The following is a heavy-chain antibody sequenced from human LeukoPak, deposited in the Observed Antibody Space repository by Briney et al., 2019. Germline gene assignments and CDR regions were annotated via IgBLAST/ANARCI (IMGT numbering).Heavy chain of an antibody. CDR3: ARPITYYYGSGSYSDAFDI. J-gene: IGHJ3*02. V-gene: IGHV1-69*04. Sequence: GSSVKVSCKASGGTFSSYAISWVRQAPGQGLEWMGRIIPILGIANYAQKFQGRVTITADKSTSTAYMELSSLRSEDTAVYYCARPITYYYGSGSYSDAFDIWGQGTMVTVSS. CDR2: IIPILGIA. CDR1: GGTFSSYA. D-gene: IGHD3-10*01.